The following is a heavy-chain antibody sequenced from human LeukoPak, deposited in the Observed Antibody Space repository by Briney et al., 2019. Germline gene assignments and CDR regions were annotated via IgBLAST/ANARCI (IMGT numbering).Heavy chain of an antibody. V-gene: IGHV3-53*01. D-gene: IGHD3-22*01. J-gene: IGHJ3*02. Sequence: GGSLRLSCAASGFTVSSKYMSWVRQAPGKGLEWVSVIYSGGSTYYADSVKGRFTISRDNSKNTLYLQMNSLKAEDTAVYYCARGYYDSSGSPTGAFDIWGQGTMVTVSS. CDR1: GFTVSSKY. CDR2: IYSGGST. CDR3: ARGYYDSSGSPTGAFDI.